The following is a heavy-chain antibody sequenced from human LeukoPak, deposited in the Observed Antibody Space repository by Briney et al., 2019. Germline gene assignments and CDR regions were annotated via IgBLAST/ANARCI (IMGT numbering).Heavy chain of an antibody. CDR2: IRSKAYGGTT. CDR3: TRDPVWGVDY. V-gene: IGHV3-49*04. D-gene: IGHD3-16*01. J-gene: IGHJ4*02. CDR1: GFTFGDYA. Sequence: PGRSLRLSCTASGFTFGDYAMSWVRQAPGKGLEWVGFIRSKAYGGTTEYAASVKGRFIISRDDSKSIAYLQMNSLKTEDTAVYYCTRDPVWGVDYWGQGTLVTVSS.